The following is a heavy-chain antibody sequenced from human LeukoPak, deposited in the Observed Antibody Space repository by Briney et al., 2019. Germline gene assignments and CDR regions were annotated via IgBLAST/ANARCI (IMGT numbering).Heavy chain of an antibody. CDR1: GFTFSDYY. CDR2: ISSSGSTI. D-gene: IGHD3-22*01. V-gene: IGHV3-11*04. J-gene: IGHJ3*02. CDR3: ARDYDSSGYSNDAFDI. Sequence: GGSLRLSCAASGFTFSDYYMSWIRQAPGKGLEWVSYISSSGSTIYYADSVKGRFTISRDNAKNSLYLQMNSLRAEDTAVYYCARDYDSSGYSNDAFDIWGQGTMVTVSS.